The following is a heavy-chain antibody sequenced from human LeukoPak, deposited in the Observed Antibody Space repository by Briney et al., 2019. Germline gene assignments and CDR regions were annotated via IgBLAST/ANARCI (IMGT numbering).Heavy chain of an antibody. V-gene: IGHV3-21*01. CDR2: ISSSSSYI. D-gene: IGHD3-22*01. CDR3: ASSRYDSSGYYGIIGY. Sequence: GGSLRLSCAASGFTFSSYSMNWVRQAPGKGLEWVSSISSSSSYIYYADSVKGRFTISRDNVKNSLYLQMNSLRAEDTAVYYCASSRYDSSGYYGIIGYWGQGTLVTVSS. J-gene: IGHJ4*02. CDR1: GFTFSSYS.